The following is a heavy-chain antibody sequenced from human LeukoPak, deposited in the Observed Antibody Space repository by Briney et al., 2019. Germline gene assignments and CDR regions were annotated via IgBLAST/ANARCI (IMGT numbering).Heavy chain of an antibody. J-gene: IGHJ6*02. Sequence: PGGSLRLSCAASGFTFSSYAMSWVRQAPGKGLEWVSGISGSGDNTYYADSVKGRFTISRDNSKNTLYLQMNSLRTEDTAVYYCARKPNYYDSSGYYYGNYYYYGMDVWGQGTTVTVSS. CDR3: ARKPNYYDSSGYYYGNYYYYGMDV. D-gene: IGHD3-22*01. CDR2: ISGSGDNT. V-gene: IGHV3-23*01. CDR1: GFTFSSYA.